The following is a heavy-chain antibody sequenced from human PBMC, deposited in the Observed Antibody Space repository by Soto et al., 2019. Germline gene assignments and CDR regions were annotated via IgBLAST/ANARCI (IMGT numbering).Heavy chain of an antibody. D-gene: IGHD2-2*01. CDR1: GGTFSSYA. CDR2: SIPIFVTA. J-gene: IGHJ6*02. Sequence: QVQLVQSGAEVKKPGSSVKVSCKTSGGTFSSYAISWVRKPPGQGLEWMGGSIPIFVTANYAQKFQGRVTITADESTSTAYMELSSLRSEDTAVYYCARHDCISSSCYYYYYYSMDVWGQGTTVTVSS. V-gene: IGHV1-69*12. CDR3: ARHDCISSSCYYYYYYSMDV.